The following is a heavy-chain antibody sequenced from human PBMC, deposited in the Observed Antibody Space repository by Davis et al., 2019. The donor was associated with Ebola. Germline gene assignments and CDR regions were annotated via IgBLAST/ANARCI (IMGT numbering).Heavy chain of an antibody. CDR1: GFTFSSYA. D-gene: IGHD3-10*01. V-gene: IGHV3-30*04. J-gene: IGHJ3*02. CDR2: ISYDGSNK. CDR3: AGVLLWFGEPASLAFDI. Sequence: GGSLRLSCAASGFTFSSYAMHWVRQAPGKGLEWVAVISYDGSNKYYADSVKGRFTISRDNSKNTLYLQMNSLRAEDTAVYYCAGVLLWFGEPASLAFDIWGQGTMVTVSS.